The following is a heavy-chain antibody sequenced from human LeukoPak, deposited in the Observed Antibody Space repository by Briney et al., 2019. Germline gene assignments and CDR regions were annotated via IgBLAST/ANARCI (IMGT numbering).Heavy chain of an antibody. D-gene: IGHD5-24*01. CDR3: AKADGYNCPAY. J-gene: IGHJ4*02. V-gene: IGHV1-2*02. CDR2: IDPNSGDT. CDR1: GYTFSGYY. Sequence: ASVTVSCKASGYTFSGYYMHWVRQAPGQGFEWMGWIDPNSGDTNYAQKFQGRVTLTRDTSISTAYMELSGLRSDDTAVYYCAKADGYNCPAYWGQGTLVTVSS.